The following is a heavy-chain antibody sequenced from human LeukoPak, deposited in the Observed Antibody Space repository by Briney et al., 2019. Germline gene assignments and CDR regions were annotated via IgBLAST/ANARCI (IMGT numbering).Heavy chain of an antibody. CDR2: ISAYNGNT. CDR3: ARDLTVVPAAYFDY. J-gene: IGHJ4*02. Sequence: ASVKVSCKASGYTFTSYGISWVRQAPGQGLEGMGWISAYNGNTNYAQKLQGRVTMTTDTSTSIAYMELRSLRSDDTAVYYCARDLTVVPAAYFDYWGRGTLVTVSS. D-gene: IGHD2-2*01. CDR1: GYTFTSYG. V-gene: IGHV1-18*01.